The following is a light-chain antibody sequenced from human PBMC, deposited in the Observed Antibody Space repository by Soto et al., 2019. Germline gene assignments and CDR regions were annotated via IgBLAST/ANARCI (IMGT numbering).Light chain of an antibody. CDR2: DVS. V-gene: IGLV2-14*01. CDR3: SSYTSSSTRV. J-gene: IGLJ1*01. Sequence: QSALTQPASVSRFPRQSITISCTRTSSDIGGYNYVSWYKQHPGKAPKLMIYDVSNRPSGVSNRFSSSKSGNTASLTISGLQAEDEADYYCSSYTSSSTRVFGTGTKATVL. CDR1: SSDIGGYNY.